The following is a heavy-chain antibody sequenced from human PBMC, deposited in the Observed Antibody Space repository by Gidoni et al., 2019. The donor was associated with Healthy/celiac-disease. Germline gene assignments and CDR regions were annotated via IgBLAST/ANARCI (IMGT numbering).Heavy chain of an antibody. V-gene: IGHV3-23*01. CDR2: ISRSGGST. D-gene: IGHD3-16*02. J-gene: IGHJ4*02. Sequence: EVQLLESGGGLVQTGGSLRLSCGASGFTLSSYATSWVRQAPGQGLEGVSAISRSGGSTYYAYSVQCRFTISSDNSKITLYLQMNRLRAEDTAVYYCAKRGSYHVFDYWGQGPLVTVSA. CDR3: AKRGSYHVFDY. CDR1: GFTLSSYA.